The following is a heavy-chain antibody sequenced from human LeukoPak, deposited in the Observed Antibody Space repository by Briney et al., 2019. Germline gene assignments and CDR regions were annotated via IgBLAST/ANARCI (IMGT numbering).Heavy chain of an antibody. J-gene: IGHJ4*02. Sequence: SETLSLTCTVSGGSISSGGYYWSWIRQHPGKGLEWIGYIYYSGSTYYNPSLKSRVTISVDTSKNQFSLKLSSVTAADTAVYYCARISADDLSLVDYWGQGTLVTVSS. V-gene: IGHV4-31*03. CDR1: GGSISSGGYY. CDR2: IYYSGST. CDR3: ARISADDLSLVDY. D-gene: IGHD1-1*01.